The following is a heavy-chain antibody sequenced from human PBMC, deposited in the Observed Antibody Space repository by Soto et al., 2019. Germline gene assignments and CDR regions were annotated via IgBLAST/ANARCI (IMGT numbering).Heavy chain of an antibody. CDR3: AKNPMEPVRTHFFDL. V-gene: IGHV3-23*01. CDR1: GFNFADYA. D-gene: IGHD1-1*01. Sequence: EVKLMESGGGLVQPGGSLRLSCAGSGFNFADYALAWVRQAPGKGLEWVTSISGAAHGSFTADSVRGRFTVSRENSKGTLFLQMNNLRAEDTAVYYCAKNPMEPVRTHFFDLWGQGTLVTVSS. J-gene: IGHJ4*02. CDR2: ISGAAHGS.